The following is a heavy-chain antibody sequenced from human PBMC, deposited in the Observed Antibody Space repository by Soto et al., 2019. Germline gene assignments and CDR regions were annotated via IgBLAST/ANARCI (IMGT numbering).Heavy chain of an antibody. D-gene: IGHD2-8*01. CDR3: SNDRHPDGICTFDS. CDR1: GLTFSTST. V-gene: IGHV3-23*01. Sequence: GGSLGLSCAASGLTFSTSTMTWVRQAPGKGLEWVSGIGCCSGSGTYYADFVKGRFTISRDNSKNMVFLQMNGLRAEDTAVYYCSNDRHPDGICTFDSWSQGTPVTVSS. J-gene: IGHJ4*02. CDR2: IGCCSGSGT.